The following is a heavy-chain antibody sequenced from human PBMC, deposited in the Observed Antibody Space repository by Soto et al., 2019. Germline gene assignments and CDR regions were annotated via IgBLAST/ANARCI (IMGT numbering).Heavy chain of an antibody. J-gene: IGHJ5*02. CDR1: GDSIISSEFY. CDR2: IFYLGSS. Sequence: SETLSLTCTVSGDSIISSEFYWGWVRQPPGKGLEWIGSIFYLGSSYYNPSLKSRVTMSVDTPKNQFSLRLRSVTAADTALYFCARHSLALRKNNWFDPWGQGIMVTVSS. D-gene: IGHD3-3*02. V-gene: IGHV4-39*01. CDR3: ARHSLALRKNNWFDP.